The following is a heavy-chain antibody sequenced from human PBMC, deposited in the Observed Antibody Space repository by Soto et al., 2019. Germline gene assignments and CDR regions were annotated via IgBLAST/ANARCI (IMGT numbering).Heavy chain of an antibody. CDR1: GFPFSAYN. D-gene: IGHD6-13*01. V-gene: IGHV3-21*01. Sequence: PGGSLTLSCTGSGFPFSAYNMNWDRHVPGRGPEWISAITSKTDQIYYAESVKGRFTISRDNAEKSLYLEMSRLGAEDTAVYFCARDLFAEQQLGIPWFEPRGQGTLVTVSS. CDR2: ITSKTDQI. J-gene: IGHJ5*02. CDR3: ARDLFAEQQLGIPWFEP.